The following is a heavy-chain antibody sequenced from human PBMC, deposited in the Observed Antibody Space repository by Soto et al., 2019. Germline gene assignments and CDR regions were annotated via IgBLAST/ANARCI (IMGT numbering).Heavy chain of an antibody. CDR1: GGSVSDSNYF. CDR2: FFYGGST. D-gene: IGHD6-19*01. V-gene: IGHV4-39*01. CDR3: VRQYSGGWYFQH. J-gene: IGHJ1*01. Sequence: QLHLQESGPGLVRPSETLSLTCSVSGGSVSDSNYFWGWIRRPPGKRLEWIGRFFYGGSTYYGPSLQSRASLSVDTSSHQFSLKLTSVTATDTAVYFCVRQYSGGWYFQHWGQVTLVTVSS.